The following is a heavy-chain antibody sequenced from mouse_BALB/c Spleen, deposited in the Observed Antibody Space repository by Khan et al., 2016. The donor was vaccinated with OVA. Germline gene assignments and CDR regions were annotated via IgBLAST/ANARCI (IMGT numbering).Heavy chain of an antibody. CDR1: GYTFTSYT. CDR2: INPSNGYT. CDR3: LRDGAYYRNDGGLAY. V-gene: IGHV1-4*01. J-gene: IGHJ3*01. Sequence: QVQLKQSGAELARPGASVKMSCKASGYTFTSYTIHWIKLRPGQGLEWIGYINPSNGYTNYNQKFKDKATLNADKSYTTAYMQLISLTTDNSADYNSLRDGAYYRNDGGLAYWGQGTLVTVSA. D-gene: IGHD2-14*01.